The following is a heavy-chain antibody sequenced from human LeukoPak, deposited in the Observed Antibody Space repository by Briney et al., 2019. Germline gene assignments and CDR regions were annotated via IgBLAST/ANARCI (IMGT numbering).Heavy chain of an antibody. J-gene: IGHJ4*02. D-gene: IGHD3-9*01. CDR3: AKWGDYDILTGYYDSDY. CDR2: VSGRDGST. Sequence: GGSLRLSCAASGFTFSNYAMSWVRQAPGKGLEWVSAVSGRDGSTYYADSVKGRFTISRDNSKNTLYLQMNSLRAEDTAVYYCAKWGDYDILTGYYDSDYWGQGTLVTVSS. CDR1: GFTFSNYA. V-gene: IGHV3-23*01.